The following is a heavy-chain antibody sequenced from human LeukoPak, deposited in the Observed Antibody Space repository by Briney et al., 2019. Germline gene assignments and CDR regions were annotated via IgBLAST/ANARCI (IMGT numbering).Heavy chain of an antibody. V-gene: IGHV3-23*01. D-gene: IGHD3-3*01. CDR1: GFTFTTYA. CDR3: ASPLALGIFSWLVS. J-gene: IGHJ4*02. CDR2: ISGSGSST. Sequence: GGSLRLSCAASGFTFTTYAMTWVRQAPGKGLEWVSSISGSGSSTLYADSVKGRCTISRDISKNTLFLQVNSLRVEDTAVYYCASPLALGIFSWLVSWGQGTLVTVSP.